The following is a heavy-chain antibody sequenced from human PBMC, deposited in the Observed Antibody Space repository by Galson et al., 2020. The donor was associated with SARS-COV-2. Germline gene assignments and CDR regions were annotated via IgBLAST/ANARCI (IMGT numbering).Heavy chain of an antibody. CDR1: GGSISSGGYS. V-gene: IGHV4-30-2*01. D-gene: IGHD5-18*01. Sequence: SETLSLTCAVSGGSISSGGYSWSWIRQPPGKGLEWIGYIYHSGSTYYNPSLKSRVTISVDRSKNQFSLKLSSVTAADTAVYYCARVRGYSYGYAFDIWGQGTMVTVSS. CDR3: ARVRGYSYGYAFDI. CDR2: IYHSGST. J-gene: IGHJ3*02.